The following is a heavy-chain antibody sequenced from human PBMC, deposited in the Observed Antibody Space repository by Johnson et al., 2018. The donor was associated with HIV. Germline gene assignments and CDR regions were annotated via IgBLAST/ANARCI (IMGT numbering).Heavy chain of an antibody. CDR1: TFTFSDYY. Sequence: VQLVESGGGLVKPGGSLRLSYAVSTFTFSDYYMRWIRQAPGKGLEWVGRIKSKTDGGTTDYAAPVKGRFTISRDDSKNTLYLQMNSLKTEDTAVYYCTTGGTIFGVVILDAFDIWGQGTMVTVSS. V-gene: IGHV3-15*01. CDR2: IKSKTDGGTT. D-gene: IGHD3-3*01. CDR3: TTGGTIFGVVILDAFDI. J-gene: IGHJ3*02.